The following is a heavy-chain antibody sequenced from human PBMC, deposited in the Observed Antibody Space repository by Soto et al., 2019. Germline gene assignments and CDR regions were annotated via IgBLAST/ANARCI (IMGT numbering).Heavy chain of an antibody. Sequence: GGSLRLSCGASGFTFSSYGMHWVRQAPGKGLEWVAVIWYDGSNKYYADSVKGRFTISRDNSKNTLYLQMNSLRAEDTAGYYYARNYGDYSYYFDYWGQGTLVTVSS. V-gene: IGHV3-33*01. CDR1: GFTFSSYG. J-gene: IGHJ4*02. D-gene: IGHD4-17*01. CDR2: IWYDGSNK. CDR3: ARNYGDYSYYFDY.